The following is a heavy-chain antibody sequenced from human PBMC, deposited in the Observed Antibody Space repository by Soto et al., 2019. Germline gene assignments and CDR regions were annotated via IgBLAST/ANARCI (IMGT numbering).Heavy chain of an antibody. J-gene: IGHJ3*02. CDR2: ISSDGSKQ. V-gene: IGHV3-30*18. Sequence: SLRLSCEVSGFTLSDYGMHWVRQAPGKGLDWVGAISSDGSKQSYGDSVRGRFTFSRDNSKNMLYLQMNSLRGDDTAVYYCAKGHAPAIHSTFHIWGQGTMVTVS. D-gene: IGHD3-3*01. CDR3: AKGHAPAIHSTFHI. CDR1: GFTLSDYG.